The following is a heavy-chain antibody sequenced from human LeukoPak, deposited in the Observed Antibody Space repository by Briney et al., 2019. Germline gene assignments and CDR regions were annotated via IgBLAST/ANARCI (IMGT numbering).Heavy chain of an antibody. D-gene: IGHD1-26*01. J-gene: IGHJ4*02. CDR1: GFTFSSYA. Sequence: GGSLRLSCAASGFTFSSYAMSWVRQAPGKGLEWVSAISGSGGSTYYADSVKGRFTISRDNSKNTLYLQMNSPRAEDTAVYYCAKNKVGAKYYFDYWGQGTLVTVSP. CDR3: AKNKVGAKYYFDY. V-gene: IGHV3-23*01. CDR2: ISGSGGST.